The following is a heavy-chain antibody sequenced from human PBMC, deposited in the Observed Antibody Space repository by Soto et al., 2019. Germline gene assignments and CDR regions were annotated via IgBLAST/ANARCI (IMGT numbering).Heavy chain of an antibody. CDR1: GGSISSYY. CDR3: ARGAAAGIYNY. D-gene: IGHD6-13*01. Sequence: PSETLSLTCTVSGGSISSYYWSWIRQPPGKGLEWIGYIYYSGSTNYNPSLKSRVTISLDTSKNQFSLKLSSVTAAATAVYYCARGAAAGIYNYWGQGTLVTVSS. CDR2: IYYSGST. V-gene: IGHV4-59*01. J-gene: IGHJ4*02.